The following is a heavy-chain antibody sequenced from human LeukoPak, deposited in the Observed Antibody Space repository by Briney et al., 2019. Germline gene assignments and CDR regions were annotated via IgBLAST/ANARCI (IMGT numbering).Heavy chain of an antibody. J-gene: IGHJ6*03. CDR3: ARSSVSPNYYYYYHMDV. CDR1: GYSISSGYY. V-gene: IGHV4-38-2*01. D-gene: IGHD5/OR15-5a*01. CDR2: IYHSGST. Sequence: SETLSLTCAVSGYSISSGYYWGWIRQPPGKGLEWIGSIYHSGSTYYNPSLKSRVTISVDTSKNQFSLKLSSVTAADTAVYYCARSSVSPNYYYYYHMDVWGKGTTVTVSS.